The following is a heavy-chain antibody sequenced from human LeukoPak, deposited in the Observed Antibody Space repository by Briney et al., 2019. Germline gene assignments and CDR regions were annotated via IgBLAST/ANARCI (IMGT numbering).Heavy chain of an antibody. CDR1: GGSISSGGYS. J-gene: IGHJ3*02. V-gene: IGHV4-30-2*01. CDR2: IYHSGST. CDR3: ARVGGYSGPDAFDI. Sequence: SQTLSLTCAVSGGSISSGGYSWSWIRQPPGKGLEWIGYIYHSGSTYYNPSLKSRVTISVDRSKNQFSLKLSSVTAADTAVYYCARVGGYSGPDAFDIWGQGTMVTVSS. D-gene: IGHD5-12*01.